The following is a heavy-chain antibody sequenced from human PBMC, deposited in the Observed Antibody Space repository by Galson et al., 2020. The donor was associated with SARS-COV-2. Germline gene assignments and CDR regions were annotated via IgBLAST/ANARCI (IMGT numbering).Heavy chain of an antibody. CDR2: ITAYNGDR. J-gene: IGHJ4*02. V-gene: IGHV1-18*01. CDR3: ARDKGDFDY. Sequence: ASVKVSCKTSGYTFSNYGISWVRQAPGQGLEWMGWITAYNGDRKYSQKFQGRITMTTDASTTTAHMELRSLRYDDTAVYYCARDKGDFDYWGQGTLVTVSS. CDR1: GYTFSNYG.